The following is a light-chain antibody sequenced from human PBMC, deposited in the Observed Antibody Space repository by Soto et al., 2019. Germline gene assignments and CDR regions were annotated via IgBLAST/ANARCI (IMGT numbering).Light chain of an antibody. CDR1: NLGDKY. Sequence: SYELTQPPSVSVSPGQTASITCSGENLGDKYVCWYKQKPGQSPVLGIFQDTKRPSGIPERFSGSNSGNTASLTISGTQSMDEAAYFCQAWDSTNVVFGGGTKLTVL. V-gene: IGLV3-1*01. CDR2: QDT. CDR3: QAWDSTNVV. J-gene: IGLJ2*01.